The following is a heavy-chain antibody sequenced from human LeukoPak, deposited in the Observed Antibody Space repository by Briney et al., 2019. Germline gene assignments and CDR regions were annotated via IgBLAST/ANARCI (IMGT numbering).Heavy chain of an antibody. V-gene: IGHV3-23*01. D-gene: IGHD2-2*02. J-gene: IGHJ4*02. CDR3: AKDFMGYCSSTSCYSWVFDY. Sequence: GGSLRLSCAASGFTFSSYAMSWVRQAPGKGLEWVSAISGSGGSTYYADSVKGRFTISRDNSKNTLYLQMNSLRVEDTAVYYCAKDFMGYCSSTSCYSWVFDYWGQGTLVTVSS. CDR2: ISGSGGST. CDR1: GFTFSSYA.